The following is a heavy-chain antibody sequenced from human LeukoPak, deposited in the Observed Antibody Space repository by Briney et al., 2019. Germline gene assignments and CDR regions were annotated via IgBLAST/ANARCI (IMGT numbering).Heavy chain of an antibody. V-gene: IGHV1-18*04. CDR2: ISAYNGNT. Sequence: GESLKISCKGSGYSFTSYWIGWVRQMPGKGLEWMGWISAYNGNTNYAQKLQGRVTMTTDTSTSTAYMELRSLRSDDTAVYYCARAHHVLRFLEWLKDAFDIWGQGTMVTVSS. D-gene: IGHD3-3*01. CDR1: GYSFTSYW. CDR3: ARAHHVLRFLEWLKDAFDI. J-gene: IGHJ3*02.